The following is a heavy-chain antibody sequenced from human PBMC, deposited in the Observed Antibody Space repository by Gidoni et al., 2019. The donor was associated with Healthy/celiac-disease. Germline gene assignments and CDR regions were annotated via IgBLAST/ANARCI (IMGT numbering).Heavy chain of an antibody. J-gene: IGHJ6*02. V-gene: IGHV1-24*01. D-gene: IGHD2-8*01. Sequence: QVQLVQSGAEVKKPGASVKVSCKVSGYTLPELSMHWVRQAPGKGLEWMGGFDPEDGETIYAQKFQGRVTMTEDTSTDTAYMELSSLRSEDTAVYYCATDPGMVYATRQNYYYYGMDVWGQGTTVTVSS. CDR3: ATDPGMVYATRQNYYYYGMDV. CDR2: FDPEDGET. CDR1: GYTLPELS.